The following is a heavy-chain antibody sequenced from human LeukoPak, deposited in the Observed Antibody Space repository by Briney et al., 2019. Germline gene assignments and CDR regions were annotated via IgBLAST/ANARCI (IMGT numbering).Heavy chain of an antibody. D-gene: IGHD3-10*01. V-gene: IGHV3-53*01. Sequence: GGSLRLSCAASGFTSSASYMSWVRQAPGKGLECVSVIYSGGTTYYADSVKGRFTISRDNSEKTLYLQMSSLRAEDAAVYYCARESLARGVITSWGRGTLVTVSS. CDR2: IYSGGTT. CDR1: GFTSSASY. CDR3: ARESLARGVITS. J-gene: IGHJ5*02.